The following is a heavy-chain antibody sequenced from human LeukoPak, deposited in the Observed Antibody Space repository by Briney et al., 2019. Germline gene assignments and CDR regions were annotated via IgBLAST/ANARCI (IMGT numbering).Heavy chain of an antibody. CDR2: ISGSGGST. J-gene: IGHJ4*02. V-gene: IGHV3-23*01. D-gene: IGHD6-19*01. CDR1: GFTFSSYA. Sequence: GGSLRLSCAASGFTFSSYAMSWVRQAPGKGLEWVSAISGSGGSTYYADSVKGRFTISRDNSKNTLYLQMNSLRAEDTAVYYFAKGKQWLVDPWDYWGQGTLATVSS. CDR3: AKGKQWLVDPWDY.